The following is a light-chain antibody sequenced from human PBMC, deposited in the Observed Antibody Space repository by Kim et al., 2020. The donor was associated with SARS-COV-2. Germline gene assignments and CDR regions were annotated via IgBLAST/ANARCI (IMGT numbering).Light chain of an antibody. CDR3: QKYNSAPWT. J-gene: IGKJ1*01. CDR1: QDISNS. CDR2: DAS. Sequence: ASVGDRVTITCRASQDISNSLAWYQQKPGKGPKVLIYDASTLQSGVPSRFSGSGSGTDFTLTISSLQPEDVATYYCQKYNSAPWTLGQGTKVDIK. V-gene: IGKV1-27*01.